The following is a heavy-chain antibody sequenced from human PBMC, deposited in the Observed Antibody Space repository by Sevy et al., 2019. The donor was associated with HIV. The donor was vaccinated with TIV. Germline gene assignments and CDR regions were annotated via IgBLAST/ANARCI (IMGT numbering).Heavy chain of an antibody. CDR1: GFTFSSYA. CDR2: ISYDGSNK. Sequence: GGSLRLSCAASGFTFSSYAMHWVRQAPGKGLEWVALISYDGSNKYYADSVKGRLTISRDNSKNTLYLQMNSLRTEDTAVYYCARDLARVTGTTTYYYYALDVWGQGTTVIVSS. J-gene: IGHJ6*02. CDR3: ARDLARVTGTTTYYYYALDV. D-gene: IGHD1-7*01. V-gene: IGHV3-30*04.